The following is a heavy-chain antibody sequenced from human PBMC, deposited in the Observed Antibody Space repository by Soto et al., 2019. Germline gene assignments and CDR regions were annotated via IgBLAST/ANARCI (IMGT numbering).Heavy chain of an antibody. V-gene: IGHV1-69*06. CDR1: GGTFSSYA. J-gene: IGHJ4*02. D-gene: IGHD6-13*01. CDR2: IIPIFGTA. Sequence: ASVKVSCKASGGTFSSYAISWVRQAPGRGLEWMGGIIPIFGTANYAQKFQGRVTITADKSTSTAYMELSSLRSEDTAVYYCAREPPPGIAAAGTGDSWRQRTLVTVSS. CDR3: AREPPPGIAAAGTGDS.